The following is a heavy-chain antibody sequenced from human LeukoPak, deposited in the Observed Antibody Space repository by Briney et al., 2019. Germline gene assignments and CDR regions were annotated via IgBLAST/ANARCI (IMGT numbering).Heavy chain of an antibody. CDR2: IIPIFGTA. D-gene: IGHD1-7*01. CDR3: ARRRREIIGGELILNWFDP. J-gene: IGHJ5*02. V-gene: IGHV1-69*05. CDR1: GGTFSSYA. Sequence: SVKVSCKASGGTFSSYAISWVRQAPGQGLEWMGGIIPIFGTANYAQKFQGRVTITTDESTSTAYMELSSLRSEDTAVYYCARRRREIIGGELILNWFDPWGQGTLVTVSS.